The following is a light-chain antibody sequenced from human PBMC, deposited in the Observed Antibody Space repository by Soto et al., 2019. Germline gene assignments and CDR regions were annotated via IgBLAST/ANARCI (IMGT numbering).Light chain of an antibody. V-gene: IGLV1-40*01. CDR2: GNS. CDR1: SSNIGAGYD. CDR3: QSYDSSLGGSV. Sequence: QSVLTQPPSGSGAPGQRVTISCTGSSSNIGAGYDVHWYQQLPGTAPKLLIYGNSNRPSGVPDRFSGSKSGTSASLAITGLQAEDEADYYCQSYDSSLGGSVFGGGTKLTVL. J-gene: IGLJ2*01.